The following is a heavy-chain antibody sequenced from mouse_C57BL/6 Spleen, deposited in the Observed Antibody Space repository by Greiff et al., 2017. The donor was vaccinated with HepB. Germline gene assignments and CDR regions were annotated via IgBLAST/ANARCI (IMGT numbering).Heavy chain of an antibody. D-gene: IGHD4-1*01. J-gene: IGHJ2*01. Sequence: QVQLQQPGAELVRPGTSVKLSCKASGYTFTSYWMHWVKQRPGQGLEWIGVIDPSDSYTNYNQKFKGKATLTVDTSSSTAYMQLSSLTSEDSAVYDCARSVTGTGDYFDYWGQGTTLTVSS. V-gene: IGHV1-59*01. CDR3: ARSVTGTGDYFDY. CDR2: IDPSDSYT. CDR1: GYTFTSYW.